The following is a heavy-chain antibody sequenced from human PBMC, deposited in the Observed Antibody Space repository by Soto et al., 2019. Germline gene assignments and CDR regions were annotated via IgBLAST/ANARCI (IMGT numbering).Heavy chain of an antibody. V-gene: IGHV1-8*01. CDR1: GYSFTSLD. Sequence: QVQLVQSGAEVREPGASVKVSCKASGYSFTSLDINWVRQTAGQGLEWMGWMQPSTGRTGYAQKFQGRVTMNRDTSINKAYMELTTLTSDDTAFYYCARGVSAGVDYWGQGTLVTVSS. J-gene: IGHJ4*02. CDR3: ARGVSAGVDY. CDR2: MQPSTGRT. D-gene: IGHD1-26*01.